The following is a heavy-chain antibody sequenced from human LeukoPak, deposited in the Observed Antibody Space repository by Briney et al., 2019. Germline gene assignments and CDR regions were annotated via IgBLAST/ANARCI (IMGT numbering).Heavy chain of an antibody. Sequence: SETLSLTCAVYGGSFSGYYWSWIRQPPGKGQEWIGEINHSGSTNYNPSLKSRVTISVDTSKNQFSLKLSSVTAADTAVYYCARGLADNWFDPWGQGTLVTVSS. V-gene: IGHV4-34*01. CDR1: GGSFSGYY. J-gene: IGHJ5*02. CDR3: ARGLADNWFDP. CDR2: INHSGST.